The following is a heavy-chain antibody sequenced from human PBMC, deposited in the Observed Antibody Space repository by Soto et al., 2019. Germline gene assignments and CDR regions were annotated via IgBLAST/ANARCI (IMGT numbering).Heavy chain of an antibody. D-gene: IGHD6-13*01. Sequence: SETLSLTCTVSGGSISSYYWSWIRQPPGKGLEWIGYIYYSGSTNYNPSLKSRVTISVDTSKNQFSLKLSSVTAADTAVYYCARGKGDSSSWPEILYYYYGMDVWGQGPTVTVSS. J-gene: IGHJ6*02. V-gene: IGHV4-59*01. CDR1: GGSISSYY. CDR2: IYYSGST. CDR3: ARGKGDSSSWPEILYYYYGMDV.